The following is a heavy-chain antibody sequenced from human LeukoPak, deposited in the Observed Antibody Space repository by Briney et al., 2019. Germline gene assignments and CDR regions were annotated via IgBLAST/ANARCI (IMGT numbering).Heavy chain of an antibody. CDR2: INPSGGST. Sequence: ASVTVSCKASGYTFTSYNMHWVRQAPGQGLEWMGIINPSGGSTNYAQKFQGRVTMTRDTSTSTVYMELSSLRSEDTAAYYCAKDLYHRYYHNSGHAFDYWGQGTLVTVSS. V-gene: IGHV1-46*01. CDR1: GYTFTSYN. J-gene: IGHJ4*02. D-gene: IGHD3-22*01. CDR3: AKDLYHRYYHNSGHAFDY.